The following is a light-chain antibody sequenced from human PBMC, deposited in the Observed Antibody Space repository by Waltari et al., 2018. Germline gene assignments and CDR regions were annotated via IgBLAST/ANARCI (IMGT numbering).Light chain of an antibody. CDR1: QSLLYSSNEKNY. CDR3: QQHYGNTLT. V-gene: IGKV4-1*01. J-gene: IGKJ1*01. CDR2: WAS. Sequence: DIVMTQSPDSLAVSLGERATINCKSSQSLLYSSNEKNYLAWYQQKPGQPPKLLLYWASTRQSGVPDRFSGSGSGTDFTLTISSLQAEDVAVYYCQQHYGNTLTFGQGTKVEIK.